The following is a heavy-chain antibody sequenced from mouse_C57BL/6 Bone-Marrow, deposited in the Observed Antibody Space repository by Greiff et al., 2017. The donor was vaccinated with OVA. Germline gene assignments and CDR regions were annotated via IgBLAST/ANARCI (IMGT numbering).Heavy chain of an antibody. Sequence: QVHVKQPGAELVMPGASVKLSCKASGYTFTSYWMHWVKQRPGQGLEWIGEIDPSDSYTNYNQKFKGKSTLTVDKSSSTAYMQLSSLTSEDSAVDYCAREGCYYSYAMDYWGQGTSVTVSS. CDR2: IDPSDSYT. CDR3: AREGCYYSYAMDY. J-gene: IGHJ4*01. V-gene: IGHV1-69*01. D-gene: IGHD2-12*01. CDR1: GYTFTSYW.